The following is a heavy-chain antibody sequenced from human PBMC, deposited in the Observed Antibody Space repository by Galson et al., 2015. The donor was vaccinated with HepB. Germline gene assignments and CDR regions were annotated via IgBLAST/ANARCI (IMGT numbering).Heavy chain of an antibody. V-gene: IGHV6-1*01. J-gene: IGHJ4*02. Sequence: CAISGDSVSNNSDAWNRIRQSPSRGLEWLGRTYYRSNWYNDYAVSVKSRITINPDTSKNQFSLQLNSVTPEDTAIYYCARYGYTYGDFDCWGQGTLVTVSS. CDR1: GDSVSNNSDA. CDR2: TYYRSNWYN. CDR3: ARYGYTYGDFDC. D-gene: IGHD5-18*01.